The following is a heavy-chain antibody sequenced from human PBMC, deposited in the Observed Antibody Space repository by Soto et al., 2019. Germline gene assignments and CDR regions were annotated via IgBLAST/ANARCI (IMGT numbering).Heavy chain of an antibody. J-gene: IGHJ4*02. CDR1: VASITYGGYS. V-gene: IGHV4-30-2*01. D-gene: IGHD1-26*01. CDR3: ARGGGSDSFDY. Sequence: SETLSITCTFSVASITYGGYSWSWIRQTPGKGLEWIGYINHLETTFYNPSFESRLTLSIDRAKNQFSLNLNSMSAADRAVYFCARGGGSDSFDYWGQGIMVTVSS. CDR2: INHLETT.